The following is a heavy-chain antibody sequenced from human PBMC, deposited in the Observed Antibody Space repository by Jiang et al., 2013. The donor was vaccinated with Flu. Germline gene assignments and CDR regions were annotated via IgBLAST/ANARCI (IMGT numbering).Heavy chain of an antibody. CDR3: ARDRYYDSSGYYFAFDY. D-gene: IGHD3-22*01. Sequence: SVSSNSAAWNWIRQSPSRGLEWLGRTYYRSKWYNDYAVSVKSRITINPDTSKNQFSLQLNSVTPEDTAVYYCARDRYYDSSGYYFAFDYWGQGTLVTVSS. CDR1: SVSSNSAA. J-gene: IGHJ4*02. V-gene: IGHV6-1*01. CDR2: TYYRSKWYN.